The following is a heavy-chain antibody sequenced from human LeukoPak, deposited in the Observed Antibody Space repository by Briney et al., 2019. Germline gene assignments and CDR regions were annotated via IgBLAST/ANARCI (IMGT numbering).Heavy chain of an antibody. D-gene: IGHD1-1*01. Sequence: GGSLRLSCAASGFTFSSYSTNWVRQAPGKGLEWVSSISSSSSYIYYADSVKGRFTISRDNAKNSLYLQMNSLGAEDTAVYYCARDLYGVPLDYWGQGTLVTVSS. CDR2: ISSSSSYI. J-gene: IGHJ4*02. CDR1: GFTFSSYS. CDR3: ARDLYGVPLDY. V-gene: IGHV3-21*01.